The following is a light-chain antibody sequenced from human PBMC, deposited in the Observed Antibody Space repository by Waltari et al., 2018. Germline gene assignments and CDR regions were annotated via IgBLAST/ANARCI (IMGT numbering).Light chain of an antibody. J-gene: IGKJ4*01. CDR2: AAT. V-gene: IGKV1-39*01. CDR1: QTISTN. CDR3: QQSYSAPPS. Sequence: DIQMTQSPSSLSASLRDRVTITCLASQTISTNLNWYQHRPGKVPKLLSYAATFLQSGVPSRFSGSGSGTDFTLTIRSLQPEDFVFYFCQQSYSAPPSFGGGTKVDVK.